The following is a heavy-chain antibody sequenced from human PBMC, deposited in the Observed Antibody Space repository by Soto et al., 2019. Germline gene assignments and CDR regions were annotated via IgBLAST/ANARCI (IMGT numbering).Heavy chain of an antibody. V-gene: IGHV4-59*01. J-gene: IGHJ4*02. D-gene: IGHD1-20*01. Sequence: SETLSLTCTVSGGSISSYYWSWIRQPPGKGLEWIGYIYYSGSTNYNPSLKSRVTISVDTSKNQFSLKLSSVTAADTAVYYCARALITGNLDYWGQGSLVTVDS. CDR1: GGSISSYY. CDR3: ARALITGNLDY. CDR2: IYYSGST.